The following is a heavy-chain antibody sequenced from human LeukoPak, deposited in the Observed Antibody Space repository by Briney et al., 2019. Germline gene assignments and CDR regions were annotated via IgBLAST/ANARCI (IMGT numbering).Heavy chain of an antibody. CDR3: ATDGGYCSSTNCYRGDYFDY. Sequence: GGSLRLSCAASGFAFSSYGMHWVRQAPGKGVEWVAVIWYDGSNKYYADSVKGRLTISRDNAKNSLYLQMNSLRAEDTAVYYCATDGGYCSSTNCYRGDYFDYWGQGTLVTVSS. CDR1: GFAFSSYG. J-gene: IGHJ4*02. CDR2: IWYDGSNK. D-gene: IGHD2-2*02. V-gene: IGHV3-33*03.